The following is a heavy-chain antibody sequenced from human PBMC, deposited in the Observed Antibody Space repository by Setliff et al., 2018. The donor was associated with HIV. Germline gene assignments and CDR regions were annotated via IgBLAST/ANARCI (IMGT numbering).Heavy chain of an antibody. CDR1: GGSISSYY. Sequence: PSETLSLTCTVSGGSISSYYWSWIRQPPGKGLEWIGYIYTGGSTNYNPSLKGRVTISVDTSKNQFSLKLSSVTAADTAVYYCARGLSFYDPGGFDYWGQGTLVTVSS. CDR2: IYTGGST. V-gene: IGHV4-4*09. J-gene: IGHJ4*02. CDR3: ARGLSFYDPGGFDY. D-gene: IGHD3-22*01.